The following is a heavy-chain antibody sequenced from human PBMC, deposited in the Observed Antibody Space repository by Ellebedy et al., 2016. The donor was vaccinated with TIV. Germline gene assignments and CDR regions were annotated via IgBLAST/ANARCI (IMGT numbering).Heavy chain of an antibody. Sequence: GESLKISCVASGFTFRSHGIYWVRQAPGKGLEWVAVISSDGSNKYYADSVKGRFTISRDNSKNTLYLQMNSLRTDDMAVYYCARGGSSGSSDYWGQGTLVTAPS. J-gene: IGHJ4*02. CDR3: ARGGSSGSSDY. CDR2: ISSDGSNK. V-gene: IGHV3-30*03. D-gene: IGHD3-10*01. CDR1: GFTFRSHG.